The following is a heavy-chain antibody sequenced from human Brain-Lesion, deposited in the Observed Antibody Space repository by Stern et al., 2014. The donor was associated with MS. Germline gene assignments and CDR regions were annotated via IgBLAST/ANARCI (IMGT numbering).Heavy chain of an antibody. Sequence: QLQLQESGPGLVKPSETLSLPCTVSGGSISSSTYYWAWIRQPPGKGLEWIGNIYYSGFTYYNPSLKSRVTLSVDMSKNQFSLKLSSVTAADTAIYYCARHDSVPRPSQLYSARDRGPGYFDYWGQGTLVTVSS. CDR2: IYYSGFT. CDR3: ARHDSVPRPSQLYSARDRGPGYFDY. D-gene: IGHD1-26*01. J-gene: IGHJ4*02. CDR1: GGSISSSTYY. V-gene: IGHV4-39*01.